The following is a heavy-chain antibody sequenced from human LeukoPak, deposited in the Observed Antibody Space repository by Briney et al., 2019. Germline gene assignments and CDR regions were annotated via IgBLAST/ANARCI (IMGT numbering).Heavy chain of an antibody. J-gene: IGHJ4*02. CDR3: AREEDGSSTSMPPGYFDY. CDR2: INPSGGST. V-gene: IGHV1-46*01. Sequence: ASVKVSCKASGYTFTSHYMHWVRQAPGQGLEWMGIINPSGGSTSYAQKFQGRVTMTRDTSTSTVYMELSSLRPEDTAVYYCAREEDGSSTSMPPGYFDYWGQGTLVTVSS. CDR1: GYTFTSHY. D-gene: IGHD2-2*01.